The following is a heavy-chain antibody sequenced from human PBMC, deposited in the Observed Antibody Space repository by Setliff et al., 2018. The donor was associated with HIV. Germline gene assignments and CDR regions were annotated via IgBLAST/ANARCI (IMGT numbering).Heavy chain of an antibody. J-gene: IGHJ2*01. V-gene: IGHV4-39*01. CDR2: IYYGGST. CDR1: GGSISSSSYY. Sequence: SETLSLTCTVSGGSISSSSYYWGWIRQPPGKGLEWIGSIYYGGSTYYNPSIKSRVTISVDTSKNQFSLKLSSVTAADTAVYYCARPADCGSTSCYLWYFDLWGRGTLVTVSS. CDR3: ARPADCGSTSCYLWYFDL. D-gene: IGHD2-2*01.